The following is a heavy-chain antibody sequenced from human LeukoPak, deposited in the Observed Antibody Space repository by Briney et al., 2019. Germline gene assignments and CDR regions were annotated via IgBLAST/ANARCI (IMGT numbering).Heavy chain of an antibody. Sequence: GRSLRLSCAASGFTFSSYAMHWVRQAPGKGLEWVSAISGSGGSTYYADSVKGRFTISRDNSKNTLYLQMNSLRAEDTAVYYCAKGAGYSYGYHYYFDYWGQGTLVTVSS. J-gene: IGHJ4*02. CDR3: AKGAGYSYGYHYYFDY. CDR2: ISGSGGST. D-gene: IGHD5-18*01. V-gene: IGHV3-23*01. CDR1: GFTFSSYA.